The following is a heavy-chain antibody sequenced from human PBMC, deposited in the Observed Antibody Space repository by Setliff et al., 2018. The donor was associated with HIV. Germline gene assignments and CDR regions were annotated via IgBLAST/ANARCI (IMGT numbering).Heavy chain of an antibody. D-gene: IGHD3-22*01. CDR2: INSDGTST. V-gene: IGHV3-74*03. CDR3: ARDLSYDYDRSSDTFDY. CDR1: GFTFSPYW. J-gene: IGHJ4*02. Sequence: GGSLRLSCAASGFTFSPYWMHWVRQAPGKGLVWVSRINSDGTSTTYADSVKGRFTISRDNAKNTLYLRMNSLRAEDTAVYYCARDLSYDYDRSSDTFDYWGQGTLGTVSS.